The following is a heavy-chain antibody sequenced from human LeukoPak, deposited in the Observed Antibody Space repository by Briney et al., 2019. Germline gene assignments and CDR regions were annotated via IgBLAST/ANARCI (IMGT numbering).Heavy chain of an antibody. Sequence: ASVKVSCKASGFTSSGYYMHWVRQAPGQGLEWMAWISPNSGGTNYVQKFQGRVTVTRDTSISTDYMEISGLTSDDTALYYCAREPSGSGSYDYWGQGTLVTVSS. CDR3: AREPSGSGSYDY. J-gene: IGHJ4*02. D-gene: IGHD3-10*01. CDR1: GFTSSGYY. V-gene: IGHV1-2*02. CDR2: ISPNSGGT.